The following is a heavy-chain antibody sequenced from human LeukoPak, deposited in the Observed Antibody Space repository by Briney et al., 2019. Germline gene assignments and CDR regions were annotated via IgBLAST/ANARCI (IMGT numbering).Heavy chain of an antibody. CDR2: IYSGDNT. J-gene: IGHJ4*02. CDR3: AGRRVLDASFDY. D-gene: IGHD3-16*01. V-gene: IGHV3-66*02. CDR1: GFTLSNNY. Sequence: GGCLRLSCAASGFTLSNNYMSWVRQAPGKGLEWVSVIYSGDNTYYVGSVKGRFTISRDNSKNTLFLQMNRLRDEDTAVYYCAGRRVLDASFDYWGQGTLVTVSS.